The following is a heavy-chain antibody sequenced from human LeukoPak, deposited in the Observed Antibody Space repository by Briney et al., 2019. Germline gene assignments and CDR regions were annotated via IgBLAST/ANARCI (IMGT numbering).Heavy chain of an antibody. CDR2: INHSGST. CDR1: GGSFSGYY. J-gene: IGHJ4*02. D-gene: IGHD6-19*01. V-gene: IGHV4-34*01. CDR3: ARGRKVAVAGPVGY. Sequence: KPSETLSLTCAVYGGSFSGYYWSWIRQPPGKGLEWIGEINHSGSTNYNPSLKSRVTISVDTSKNQLSLKLSSVTAADTAVYYCARGRKVAVAGPVGYWGQGTLVTVSS.